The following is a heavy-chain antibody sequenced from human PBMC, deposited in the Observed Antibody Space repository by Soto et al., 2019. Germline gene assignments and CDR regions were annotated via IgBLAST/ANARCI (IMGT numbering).Heavy chain of an antibody. V-gene: IGHV3-33*01. D-gene: IGHD6-6*01. CDR3: ASGRGYSSSSTPY. J-gene: IGHJ4*02. CDR2: IWYDGSNK. CDR1: GFTFSSYG. Sequence: PGGSLRLSCAASGFTFSSYGMHWVRQAPGKGLEWVAVIWYDGSNKYYADSMKGRFTISRDNSKNTLYLQMNSLRAEDTAVYYCASGRGYSSSSTPYWGQGTLVTVSS.